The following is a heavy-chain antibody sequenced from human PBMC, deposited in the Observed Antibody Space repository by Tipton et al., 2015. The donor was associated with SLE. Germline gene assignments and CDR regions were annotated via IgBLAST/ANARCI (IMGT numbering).Heavy chain of an antibody. D-gene: IGHD2-15*01. CDR2: IYYSGST. J-gene: IGHJ5*02. CDR3: ARQYCSGGSCYSGWFDP. CDR1: GYSISSGYY. Sequence: TLSLTCAVSGYSISSGYYWSWIRQHPGKGLEWIGYIYYSGSTYYNPSLESRVTISVDTSKNEFSLKLSSVTAADTAVYYCARQYCSGGSCYSGWFDPWGQGILVTVSS. V-gene: IGHV4-31*11.